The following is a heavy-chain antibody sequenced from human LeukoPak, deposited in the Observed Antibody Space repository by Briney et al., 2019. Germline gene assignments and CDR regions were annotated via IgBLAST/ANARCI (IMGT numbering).Heavy chain of an antibody. D-gene: IGHD3-10*01. CDR1: GGSIITNDYW. CDR2: IDHAGTT. V-gene: IGHV4-39*01. CDR3: ARTMAGVADY. J-gene: IGHJ4*02. Sequence: SETLSLTCVVSGGSIITNDYWWGWIRQPPGKGLEWIGTIDHAGTTFYNVSLKSRVTISVDTPNNQFSLRLNSVGAADTAVYYCARTMAGVADYWGQGTLVTVSS.